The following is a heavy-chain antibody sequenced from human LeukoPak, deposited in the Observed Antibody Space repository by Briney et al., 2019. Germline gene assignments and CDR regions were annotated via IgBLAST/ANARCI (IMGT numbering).Heavy chain of an antibody. CDR1: GFTFSTYS. CDR3: ARVAFGLYVMDV. J-gene: IGHJ6*02. CDR2: ISSDSNYI. Sequence: GGSLRLSCAASGFTFSTYSMNWVRQAPGKGLEWVSSISSDSNYIFNADSLKGRFTISRDNAKNSLHLQMISLRAEDTAVYYCARVAFGLYVMDVWGQGTTVTVSS. D-gene: IGHD3-16*01. V-gene: IGHV3-21*01.